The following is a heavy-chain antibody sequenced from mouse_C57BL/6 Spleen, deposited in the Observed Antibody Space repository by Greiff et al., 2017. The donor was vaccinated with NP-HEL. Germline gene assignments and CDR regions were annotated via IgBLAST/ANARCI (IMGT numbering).Heavy chain of an antibody. CDR1: GFTFSSYA. D-gene: IGHD2-1*01. CDR2: ISDGGSYT. CDR3: AREGGNYVRSWFAY. J-gene: IGHJ3*01. V-gene: IGHV5-4*01. Sequence: DVKLQESGGGLVKPGGSLKLSCAASGFTFSSYAMSWVRQTPEKRLEWVATISDGGSYTYYPDNVKGRFTISRDNAKNNLYLQMSHLKSEDTAMYYCAREGGNYVRSWFAYWGQGTLVTVSA.